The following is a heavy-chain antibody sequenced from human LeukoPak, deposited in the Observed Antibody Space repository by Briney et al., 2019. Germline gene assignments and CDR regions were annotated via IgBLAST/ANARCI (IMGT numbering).Heavy chain of an antibody. CDR1: GYTFSSYW. V-gene: IGHV3-74*01. J-gene: IGHJ3*01. D-gene: IGHD1-14*01. CDR3: VRERKED. Sequence: HTGGSLRLSCAASGYTFSSYWMHWVHQAPGKGLVWVSRIKSDGSSTSYADSVKGRFTISRDNAKNTLYLQMNSLRAEDTAVYYCVRERKEDWGQGTMVTVSS. CDR2: IKSDGSST.